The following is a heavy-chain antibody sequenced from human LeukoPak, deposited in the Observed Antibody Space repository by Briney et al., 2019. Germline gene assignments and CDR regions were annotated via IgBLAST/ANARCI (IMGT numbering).Heavy chain of an antibody. CDR3: ARRNYGSGSYRYYYYGMDV. V-gene: IGHV4-59*08. J-gene: IGHJ6*02. CDR2: IYYSGST. Sequence: PSETLSLTCTVSGGSISSYYWSWIRQPPGKGLEWIGYIYYSGSTNYNPSLKSRVTISVDTSKNQFSLKLSSVTAANKAVYYCARRNYGSGSYRYYYYGMDVWGQGTTVTVSS. CDR1: GGSISSYY. D-gene: IGHD3-10*01.